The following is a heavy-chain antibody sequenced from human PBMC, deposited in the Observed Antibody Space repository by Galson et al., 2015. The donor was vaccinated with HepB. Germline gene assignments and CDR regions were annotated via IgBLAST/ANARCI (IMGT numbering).Heavy chain of an antibody. J-gene: IGHJ4*02. CDR3: AKTRSPWECFILDANSH. CDR1: GFTFSNYA. CDR2: ISATGGST. D-gene: IGHD1-26*01. Sequence: SLRLSCAASGFTFSNYAMGWVRQAPGKGLECVSGISATGGSTYYPDSVRGRFTISRDNSKNTLYLQMHSLRAEDTAVYYCAKTRSPWECFILDANSHWGQGTLVTVTS. V-gene: IGHV3-23*01.